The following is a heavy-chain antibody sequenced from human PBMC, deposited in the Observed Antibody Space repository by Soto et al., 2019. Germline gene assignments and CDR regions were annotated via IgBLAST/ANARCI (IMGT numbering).Heavy chain of an antibody. D-gene: IGHD5-12*01. CDR1: GGSISSYY. J-gene: IGHJ4*02. CDR2: IYYSGST. Sequence: QVQLQESGPGLVKPSETLSLTCTVSGGSISSYYWSWIRQPPGQGLEWIGYIYYSGSTNYNPSLKSRVTISVDTSKNQCSLKLSSVTAADTAVYYCARRGYSGYYGDWGQGTLVTVSS. V-gene: IGHV4-59*08. CDR3: ARRGYSGYYGD.